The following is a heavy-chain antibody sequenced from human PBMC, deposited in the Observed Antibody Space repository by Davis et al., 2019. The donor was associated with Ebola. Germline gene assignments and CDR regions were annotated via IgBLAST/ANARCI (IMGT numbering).Heavy chain of an antibody. CDR2: IYYSGST. J-gene: IGHJ4*02. D-gene: IGHD6-6*01. CDR1: GGSVSSGSYY. V-gene: IGHV4-61*01. CDR3: ARGGRYSSSSFDY. Sequence: SETLSLTCTVSGGSVSSGSYYWSWIRQPPGKGLEWIGYIYYSGSTNYNPSLKSRVTISVDTSKNQFSLKLSSVTAADTAVYYCARGGRYSSSSFDYWGQGTLVTVSS.